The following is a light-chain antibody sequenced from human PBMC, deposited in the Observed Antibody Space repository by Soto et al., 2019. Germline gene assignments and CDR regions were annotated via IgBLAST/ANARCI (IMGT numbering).Light chain of an antibody. CDR1: QGISNY. V-gene: IGKV1-27*01. CDR3: QKYNSAPWT. Sequence: DIQVTQSPPSLSASVGDIVTITCRASQGISNYLAWYQQKPGKVPKLLIYAASTLQSGVPSRFSGSGSGTDFTLTISSLQPEDVATYYCQKYNSAPWTFGQGTKVDIK. J-gene: IGKJ1*01. CDR2: AAS.